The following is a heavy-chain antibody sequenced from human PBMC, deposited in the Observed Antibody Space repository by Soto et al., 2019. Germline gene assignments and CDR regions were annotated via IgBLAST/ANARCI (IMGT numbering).Heavy chain of an antibody. CDR3: ARSPPKIAAAGTREYYYYYYMDV. Sequence: GASVKVSCKASGYTFTSYGISWVRQAPGQGLEWMGWISAYNGNTNYAQKPQGRVTMTTDTSTSTAYMELRSLRSDDTAVYYCARSPPKIAAAGTREYYYYYYMDVWGKGTTVTVSS. CDR2: ISAYNGNT. D-gene: IGHD6-13*01. J-gene: IGHJ6*03. V-gene: IGHV1-18*01. CDR1: GYTFTSYG.